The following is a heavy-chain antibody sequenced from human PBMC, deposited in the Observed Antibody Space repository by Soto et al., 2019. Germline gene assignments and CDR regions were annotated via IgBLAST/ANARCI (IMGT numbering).Heavy chain of an antibody. J-gene: IGHJ4*02. CDR1: GATFSSYA. D-gene: IGHD3-22*01. Sequence: QVLLVQSGAEVKKPGSSVKVSCKLSGATFSSYAMSWVRQAPGQGLEWIGGIIPFFGTPNYAQKFQGRVTITADTSTATSYMELSSLRSNDTAVYYCARDKGAYYSHLVYWGQGTLVTVPS. V-gene: IGHV1-69*06. CDR2: IIPFFGTP. CDR3: ARDKGAYYSHLVY.